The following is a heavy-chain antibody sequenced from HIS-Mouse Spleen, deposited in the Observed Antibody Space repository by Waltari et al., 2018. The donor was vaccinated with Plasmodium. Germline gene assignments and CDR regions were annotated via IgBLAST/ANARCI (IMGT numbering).Heavy chain of an antibody. D-gene: IGHD6-13*01. CDR3: ARVTAAAGTS. J-gene: IGHJ5*02. CDR2: IYYSGST. V-gene: IGHV4-39*07. CDR1: GGSFSSSRYY. Sequence: QLQLQESGPGLVKPSETLSLTCTVSGGSFSSSRYYWGWIRQPPGKGLEWIGSIYYSGSTYYNPSLKSRVTISVDTSKNQFSLKLSSVTAADTAVYYCARVTAAAGTSWGQGTLVTVSS.